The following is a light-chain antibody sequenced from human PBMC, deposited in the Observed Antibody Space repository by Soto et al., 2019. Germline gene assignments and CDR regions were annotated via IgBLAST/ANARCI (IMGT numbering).Light chain of an antibody. CDR3: PQYYSTPPT. CDR1: QSVLYSSNNKNY. V-gene: IGKV4-1*01. CDR2: CAS. Sequence: DIVMTQSPDSLAVSLGERATINCKSSQSVLYSSNNKNYLAWYQQKPGQPPKLLIYCASTRESGVPDRCSGSGFGTDFTLTTSSLQAEDVAVYYGPQYYSTPPTFGQGTKVEIK. J-gene: IGKJ1*01.